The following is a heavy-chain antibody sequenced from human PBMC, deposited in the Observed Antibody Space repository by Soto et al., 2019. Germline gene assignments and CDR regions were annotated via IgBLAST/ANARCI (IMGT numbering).Heavy chain of an antibody. V-gene: IGHV1-46*01. J-gene: IGHJ3*02. CDR1: GYTFTGYY. CDR2: INPSGGST. Sequence: GASVKVSCKASGYTFTGYYMHWVRQAPGQGLEWMGIINPSGGSTSYAQKFQGRVTMTRDTSTSTVYMELSSLRSEDTAVYYCARATYYDFWSGPYPYGRGAFDILGQGKMVTVSS. CDR3: ARATYYDFWSGPYPYGRGAFDI. D-gene: IGHD3-3*01.